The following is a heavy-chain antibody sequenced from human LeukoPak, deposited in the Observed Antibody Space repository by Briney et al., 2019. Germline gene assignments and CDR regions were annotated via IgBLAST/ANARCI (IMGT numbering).Heavy chain of an antibody. CDR2: IKQDGSEK. J-gene: IGHJ5*02. Sequence: GGSLRLSCVASGFTISSNYMSWVRQAPGKGLEWVANIKQDGSEKYYVDSVKGRFTISRDNAKNSLYLQMNSLRAEDTAVYYCARENIGFDPWGQGTLVTVSS. CDR1: GFTISSNY. CDR3: ARENIGFDP. V-gene: IGHV3-7*01.